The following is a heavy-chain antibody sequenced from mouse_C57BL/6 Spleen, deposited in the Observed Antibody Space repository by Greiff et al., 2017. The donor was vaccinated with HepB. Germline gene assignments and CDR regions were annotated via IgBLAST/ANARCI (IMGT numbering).Heavy chain of an antibody. CDR3: ARSAIHSYFDY. Sequence: QVQLQQSGAELVKPGASVKLSCKASGYTFTSYWMQWVKQRPGQGLEWIGEIDPSDSYTNYNQKFKGKATLTVDTSSSTAYMQLSSLTSEDSAVYYCARSAIHSYFDYWGQGTTLTVSS. D-gene: IGHD1-2*01. V-gene: IGHV1-50*01. CDR1: GYTFTSYW. J-gene: IGHJ2*01. CDR2: IDPSDSYT.